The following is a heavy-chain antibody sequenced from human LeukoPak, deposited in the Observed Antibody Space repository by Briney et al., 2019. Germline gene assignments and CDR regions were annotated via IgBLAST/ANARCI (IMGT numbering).Heavy chain of an antibody. CDR2: IYTSGST. CDR1: GGSISSGNYY. J-gene: IGHJ4*02. V-gene: IGHV4-61*02. CDR3: TRATVQNGYSSSWYPPSFEY. D-gene: IGHD6-13*01. Sequence: PSETLSLTCTVSGGSISSGNYYWSWVRQPAGKRLEWIGLIYTSGSTNYNPSLKSRVTISVETSKNRISLKLSSVTAADTAVYYCTRATVQNGYSSSWYPPSFEYWGQGILVTVSS.